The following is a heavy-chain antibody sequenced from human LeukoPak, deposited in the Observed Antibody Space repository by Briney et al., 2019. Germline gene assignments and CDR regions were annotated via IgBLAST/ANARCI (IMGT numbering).Heavy chain of an antibody. D-gene: IGHD6-19*01. V-gene: IGHV3-9*01. CDR1: GFTFDDYA. Sequence: PGGSLRLSCAASGFTFDDYAMHWVRQAPGKGLEWVSGISWNSGSIGYADSVKGRFTISRDNAKNSLYLQMNSLRAEDTAVYYCARTGIAVAVDYWGQGTLVTVSS. CDR2: ISWNSGSI. CDR3: ARTGIAVAVDY. J-gene: IGHJ4*02.